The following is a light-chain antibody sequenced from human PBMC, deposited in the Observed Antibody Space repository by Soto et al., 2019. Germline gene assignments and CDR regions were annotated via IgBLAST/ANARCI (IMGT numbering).Light chain of an antibody. V-gene: IGLV1-44*01. Sequence: VLTQPPSASGAPGQRVTISCSGSSSNIGTNTVIWYQQLPGAAPKLLIYSDNQRPSGVPDRFSGSKSGTSASLAISGLQSEDEADYYCAAWDVSLVVFGGGTQLTVL. CDR1: SSNIGTNT. CDR3: AAWDVSLVV. CDR2: SDN. J-gene: IGLJ2*01.